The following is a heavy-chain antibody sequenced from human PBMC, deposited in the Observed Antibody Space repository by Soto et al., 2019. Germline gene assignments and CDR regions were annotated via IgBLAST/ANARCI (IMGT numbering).Heavy chain of an antibody. Sequence: QLQLLESGSGLVKPSQTLSLTCAFSGDSISSGGYSWIWFRQPPGKGLESIAYIYHSVSIYYNPSIKRRATIAVARSKNAFSLRLSAVTAADPAVYYCARVPDYWGQGTL. V-gene: IGHV4-30-2*01. CDR3: ARVPDY. CDR1: GDSISSGGYS. J-gene: IGHJ4*02. CDR2: IYHSVSI.